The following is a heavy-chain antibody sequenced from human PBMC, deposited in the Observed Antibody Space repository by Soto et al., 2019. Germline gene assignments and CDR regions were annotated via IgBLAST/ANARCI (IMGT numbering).Heavy chain of an antibody. CDR1: GYTLTELS. Sequence: ASVKVSCKVSGYTLTELSMHWVRQAPGKGLEWMGGFDPEDGETIYAQKFQGRVTMTEDTSTDTAYMELSSLRSEDTAVYYCATTSPDPAPKGGIAAAGIPDYWGQGTLVTVSS. V-gene: IGHV1-24*01. CDR3: ATTSPDPAPKGGIAAAGIPDY. D-gene: IGHD6-13*01. J-gene: IGHJ4*02. CDR2: FDPEDGET.